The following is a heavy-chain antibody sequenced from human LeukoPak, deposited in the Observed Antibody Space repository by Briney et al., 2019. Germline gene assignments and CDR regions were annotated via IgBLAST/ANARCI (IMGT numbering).Heavy chain of an antibody. Sequence: GGSLRLSCAASGFTFSSYGMHWVRQAPGKGLEWVAFIRYDGSNKYYADSVKGRFTISRDNSKNTLYLQMNSLRAEDTAVYYCAKARGQWLVDFDDSGQGTLVTVSS. CDR2: IRYDGSNK. CDR1: GFTFSSYG. V-gene: IGHV3-30*02. CDR3: AKARGQWLVDFDD. D-gene: IGHD6-19*01. J-gene: IGHJ4*02.